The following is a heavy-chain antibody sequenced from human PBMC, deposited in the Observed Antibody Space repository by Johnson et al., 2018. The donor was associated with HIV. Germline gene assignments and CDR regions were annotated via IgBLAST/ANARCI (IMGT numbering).Heavy chain of an antibody. J-gene: IGHJ3*02. V-gene: IGHV3-66*01. CDR3: ARVEAAAGLAFDI. CDR2: IYSGGST. D-gene: IGHD6-13*01. Sequence: VHLVESGGGLVQPGGSLRLSCAASGFTVSSNYMSWVHQAPGKGLEWVSVIYSGGSTYYADSVKGRFTISRDNSKNTLYLQMNSLRAEDTAVYYCARVEAAAGLAFDIWGQGTMVTVSS. CDR1: GFTVSSNY.